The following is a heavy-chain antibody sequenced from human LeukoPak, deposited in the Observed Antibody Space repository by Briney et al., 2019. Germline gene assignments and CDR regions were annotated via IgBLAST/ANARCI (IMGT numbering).Heavy chain of an antibody. CDR3: ATRSSGWYYGMDV. Sequence: PSETLSLTCTVSGGSISSYYWSWIRQPPGKGLEWIAYISYSGSTNYNPSLKSRVTISVDTSKNQFSLKVSSVTAADTAVYYCATRSSGWYYGMDVWGQGTTVTVSS. J-gene: IGHJ6*02. V-gene: IGHV4-59*08. CDR2: ISYSGST. D-gene: IGHD6-19*01. CDR1: GGSISSYY.